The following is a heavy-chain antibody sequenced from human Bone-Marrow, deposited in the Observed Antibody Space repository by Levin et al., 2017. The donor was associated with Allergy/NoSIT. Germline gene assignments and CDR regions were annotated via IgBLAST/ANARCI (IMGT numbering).Heavy chain of an antibody. CDR2: ISWNSGSI. CDR1: GFTFDDYA. CDR3: AKSPAAGAALQRNFDY. Sequence: SLKISCAASGFTFDDYAMHWVRQAPGKGLEWVSGISWNSGSIGYADSVKGRFTISRDNAKNSLYLQMNSLRAEDTALYYCAKSPAAGAALQRNFDYWGQGTLVTVSS. J-gene: IGHJ4*02. D-gene: IGHD6-13*01. V-gene: IGHV3-9*01.